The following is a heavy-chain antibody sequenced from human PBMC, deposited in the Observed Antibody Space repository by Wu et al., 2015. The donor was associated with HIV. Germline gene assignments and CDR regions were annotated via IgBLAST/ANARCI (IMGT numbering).Heavy chain of an antibody. V-gene: IGHV1-69*05. D-gene: IGHD6-13*01. CDR3: TRSSFAGSSDTWYSFDK. CDR2: INPLFGTT. CDR1: GDSFTSYA. J-gene: IGHJ4*02. Sequence: QVQLVQFGAEVKKPGSSVKVTCKASGDSFTSYAISWVRQAPGQGLEWMGGINPLFGTTKHAQKFQGRVMITTDESKSTAYMELRNLRSEDTAVYFCTRSSFAGSSDTWYSFDKWGQGTLVTVSS.